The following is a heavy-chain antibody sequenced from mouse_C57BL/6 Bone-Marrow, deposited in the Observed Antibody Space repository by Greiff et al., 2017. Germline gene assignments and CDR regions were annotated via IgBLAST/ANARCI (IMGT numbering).Heavy chain of an antibody. CDR1: GYTFTDYY. Sequence: VQLQQSGPELVKPGASVKISCKASGYTFTDYYMNWVKQSHGKSLEWIGDINPNNGGTSYNQKFKGKATLTVDKSSSTAYMELRSLTSEDSAVYYCARGDSSGVWGQGTTLTVSS. J-gene: IGHJ2*01. V-gene: IGHV1-26*01. CDR2: INPNNGGT. CDR3: ARGDSSGV. D-gene: IGHD3-2*02.